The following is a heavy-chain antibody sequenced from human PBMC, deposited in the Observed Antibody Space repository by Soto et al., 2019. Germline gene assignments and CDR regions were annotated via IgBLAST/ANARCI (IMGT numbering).Heavy chain of an antibody. Sequence: ASVKVSCKASGYTFATYDINWVRQAPGQGLEWMGWMNPNSGNTGYAQKFQGRLTMTRDTALSVAHMELSSLRNEDTAVYYCAAGLGDVLPDYPVPDYYYGIDVWGQ. D-gene: IGHD3-9*01. CDR1: GYTFATYD. CDR3: AAGLGDVLPDYPVPDYYYGIDV. J-gene: IGHJ6*02. V-gene: IGHV1-8*01. CDR2: MNPNSGNT.